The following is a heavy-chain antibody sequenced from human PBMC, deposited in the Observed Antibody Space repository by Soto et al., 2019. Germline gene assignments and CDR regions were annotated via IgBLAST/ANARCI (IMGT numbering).Heavy chain of an antibody. CDR3: TRSYGYTFGGSLDN. V-gene: IGHV1-69*01. D-gene: IGHD5-18*01. J-gene: IGHJ4*02. CDR1: GGTFSSYA. Sequence: QVQLVQSGAEVKKPGSSVKVSCKASGGTFSSYAISWVRQAPGQGLEWMGGIIPIFGSANYAQKFQGRVTITADESTSTVYMEVSSLRSDDTAMYYCTRSYGYTFGGSLDNWGQGTLVTVSS. CDR2: IIPIFGSA.